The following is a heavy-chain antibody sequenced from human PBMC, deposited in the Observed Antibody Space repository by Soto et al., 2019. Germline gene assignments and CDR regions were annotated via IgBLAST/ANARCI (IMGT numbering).Heavy chain of an antibody. V-gene: IGHV1-46*01. CDR1: GYNFTSYY. D-gene: IGHD3-3*01. CDR3: ARGEALGVVIPQRAQFDY. CDR2: INPSGGST. J-gene: IGHJ4*02. Sequence: SVKVSCKASGYNFTSYYMHWVRQARGQGLEWMGIINPSGGSTSYAQKFQGRVTMTRDTSTSTVYMELSSLRAEDTAVYYCARGEALGVVIPQRAQFDYWGQGTLVTVS.